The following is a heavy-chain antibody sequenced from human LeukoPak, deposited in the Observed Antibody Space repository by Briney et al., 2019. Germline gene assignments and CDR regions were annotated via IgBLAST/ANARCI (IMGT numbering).Heavy chain of an antibody. CDR3: ARGLLQYVDWLLPSFDY. D-gene: IGHD3-9*01. CDR1: GFIFSGYW. V-gene: IGHV3-7*01. J-gene: IGHJ4*02. CDR2: IRQAGSGT. Sequence: GGSLRLSCAASGFIFSGYWMSWVRQAPGKGLEWVANIRQAGSGTYYVDSVKGRFTISRDNAKNSLYLQMNSLRAEDTAVYYCARGLLQYVDWLLPSFDYWGQGTLVTVSS.